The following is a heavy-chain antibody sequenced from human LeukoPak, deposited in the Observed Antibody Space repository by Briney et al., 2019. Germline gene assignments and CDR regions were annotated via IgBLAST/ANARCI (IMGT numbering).Heavy chain of an antibody. D-gene: IGHD5-12*01. Sequence: SETLSLTCAVSGSSVSSGYHWGWIRQPPGKGLEWIGSVYQSGKTYHSPSLKGRVTLSIDTSKNQFSLRLTDVTAADTAVYYCAREGRGGGHAADSWGQGMMVIVSS. V-gene: IGHV4-38-2*02. J-gene: IGHJ4*02. CDR3: AREGRGGGHAADS. CDR1: GSSVSSGYH. CDR2: VYQSGKT.